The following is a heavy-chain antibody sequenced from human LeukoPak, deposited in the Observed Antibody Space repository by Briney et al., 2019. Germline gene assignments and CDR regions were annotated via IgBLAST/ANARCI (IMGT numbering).Heavy chain of an antibody. V-gene: IGHV3-23*01. Sequence: PGGSLRLSCAASGFIINDYYMTWIRQTPGKGLEWISDISDTGFTTQYADSVKGRFTISRDNSKNTLYLQMNSLRAEDTAVYYCAKGSYGNPFDYWGQGTLVTVSS. J-gene: IGHJ4*02. CDR3: AKGSYGNPFDY. CDR2: ISDTGFTT. D-gene: IGHD1-26*01. CDR1: GFIINDYY.